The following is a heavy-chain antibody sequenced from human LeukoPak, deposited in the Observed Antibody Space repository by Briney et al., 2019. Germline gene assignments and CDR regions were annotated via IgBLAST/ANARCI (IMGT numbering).Heavy chain of an antibody. CDR2: ISWNADSI. V-gene: IGHV3-20*04. J-gene: IGHJ4*02. CDR1: GFTFGDYG. CDR3: ATDPNDSRGYPEYFDY. Sequence: TGGSLRLSCAASGFTFGDYGMNWVRQAPGKGLEWVSGISWNADSIGYADSVNGRFTISRDNAKNSLYLQMNSLRAEDTAFYYCATDPNDSRGYPEYFDYWGQGNLVTVSS. D-gene: IGHD3-22*01.